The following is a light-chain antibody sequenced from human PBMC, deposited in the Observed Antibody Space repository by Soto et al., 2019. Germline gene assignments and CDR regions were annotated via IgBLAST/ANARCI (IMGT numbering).Light chain of an antibody. CDR3: QVRTNWSIA. CDR2: DAF. J-gene: IGKJ5*01. Sequence: IVLTHAPGTLSFSPGDIATLSFWASQSVSGYLAWYQQKLGQPPRLLIYDAFNRATGIPDRFSGSGSGTDFTLIINNLEPEDFAVYYCQVRTNWSIAFGRGTRLEIK. V-gene: IGKV3-11*01. CDR1: QSVSGY.